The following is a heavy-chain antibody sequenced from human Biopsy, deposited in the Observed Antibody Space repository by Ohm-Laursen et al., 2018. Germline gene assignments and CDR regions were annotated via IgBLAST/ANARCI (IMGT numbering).Heavy chain of an antibody. Sequence: GTLSLTCTVSGGSISNNNYYWGWIRQPPGKGLEWIGSIFYRGSTHYRPSLKSRVNISVDTSKNQFSLKLNSVTAADTAVYYCARDYDTSGYYYVSWGQGTLVTVSS. J-gene: IGHJ5*02. V-gene: IGHV4-39*01. CDR3: ARDYDTSGYYYVS. D-gene: IGHD3-22*01. CDR1: GGSISNNNYY. CDR2: IFYRGST.